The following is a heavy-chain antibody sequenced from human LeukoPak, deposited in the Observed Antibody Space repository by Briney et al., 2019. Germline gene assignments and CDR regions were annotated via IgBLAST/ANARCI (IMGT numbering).Heavy chain of an antibody. D-gene: IGHD3-9*01. CDR3: ARDPRGSHYYDILTGYDGPTLPDY. Sequence: ASVKVSCKDSGYTFTSYGISWVRQAPGQGLEWMGWISAYNGNTNYAQKLQGRVTMTTDTSTSTAYMGLRSLRSDDTAVYYCARDPRGSHYYDILTGYDGPTLPDYWGQGTLVTVSS. J-gene: IGHJ4*02. CDR1: GYTFTSYG. V-gene: IGHV1-18*01. CDR2: ISAYNGNT.